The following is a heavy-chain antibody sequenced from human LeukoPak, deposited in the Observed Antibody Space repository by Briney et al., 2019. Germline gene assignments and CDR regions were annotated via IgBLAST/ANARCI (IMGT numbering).Heavy chain of an antibody. J-gene: IGHJ4*02. V-gene: IGHV3-64*01. CDR3: ARGAAVTTNSCDY. CDR2: ISSNGGST. Sequence: GGSLRLSCVVSGFTFSTHAMHWVRQAPGKGLEYVSAISSNGGSTYYANSVKGRFTISRDNSKNTLYLQMGSLRAEDMAVYYCARGAAVTTNSCDYWGQGTLVTVSS. D-gene: IGHD4-17*01. CDR1: GFTFSTHA.